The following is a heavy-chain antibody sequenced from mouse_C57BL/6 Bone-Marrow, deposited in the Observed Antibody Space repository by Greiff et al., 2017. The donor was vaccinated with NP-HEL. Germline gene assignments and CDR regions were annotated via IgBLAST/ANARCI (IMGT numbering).Heavy chain of an antibody. J-gene: IGHJ1*03. CDR2: IYPGDGDT. D-gene: IGHD1-1*01. V-gene: IGHV1-82*01. Sequence: VKLQESGPELVKPGASVKISCKASGYAFSSSWMNWVKQRPGKGLEWIGRIYPGDGDTNYNGKFKGKATLTADKSSSTAYMQLSRLTSEDSAVYFCASYDYYGSSYCWYFDVWGRGTTVTVSS. CDR1: GYAFSSSW. CDR3: ASYDYYGSSYCWYFDV.